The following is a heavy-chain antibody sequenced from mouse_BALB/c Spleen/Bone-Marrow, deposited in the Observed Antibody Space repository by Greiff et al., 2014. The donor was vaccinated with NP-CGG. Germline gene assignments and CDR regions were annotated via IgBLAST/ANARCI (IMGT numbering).Heavy chain of an antibody. Sequence: DVQLQESGAELVKPGVSVKLSCTASGFNIKDTYMHWVKQRPEQGLEWIGRIDPANGNTKYDPKFQGKATITADTSSNTAYLQLSSLTSEDTAVYYCATYYYGSSWGFAYWGQGTLVTVSA. CDR1: GFNIKDTY. CDR3: ATYYYGSSWGFAY. V-gene: IGHV14-3*02. J-gene: IGHJ3*01. D-gene: IGHD1-1*01. CDR2: IDPANGNT.